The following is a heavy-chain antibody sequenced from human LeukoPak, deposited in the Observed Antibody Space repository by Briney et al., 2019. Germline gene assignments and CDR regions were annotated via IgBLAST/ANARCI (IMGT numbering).Heavy chain of an antibody. CDR3: ARVFGGGYSDY. CDR2: IKQDGSEK. J-gene: IGHJ4*02. V-gene: IGHV3-7*01. Sequence: GGSLRLSCAASGFTFSSYWMSWVRQAPGKGLEWVASIKQDGSEKYYVDSVKGRVTISRDNAKNSLYLQMNSLRAEDTAVYYCARVFGGGYSDYWGQGTLVTVSS. CDR1: GFTFSSYW. D-gene: IGHD2-15*01.